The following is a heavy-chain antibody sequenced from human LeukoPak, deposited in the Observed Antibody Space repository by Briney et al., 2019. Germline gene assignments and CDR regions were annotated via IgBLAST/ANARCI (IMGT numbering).Heavy chain of an antibody. D-gene: IGHD6-19*01. CDR1: GGSISSSSYY. V-gene: IGHV4-39*07. CDR2: IYYSGST. CDR3: ARWAPYSSGWYGAGGVWYFDL. Sequence: SETLSLTCTVSGGSISSSSYYWGWIRQPPGKGLEWIGSIYYSGSTYYNPSLKSRVTISVDTSKNQFSLKLSSVTAADTAVYYCARWAPYSSGWYGAGGVWYFDLWGRGTLVTVSS. J-gene: IGHJ2*01.